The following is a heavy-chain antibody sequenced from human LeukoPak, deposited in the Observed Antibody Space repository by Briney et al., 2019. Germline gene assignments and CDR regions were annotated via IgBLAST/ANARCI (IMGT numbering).Heavy chain of an antibody. D-gene: IGHD2-15*01. Sequence: SETLSLTCAVYGGSFSGYYWSWIRQPPGKGLEWIWEINHSGSTNYNPSLKSRVTISVDTSKNQFSLKLSSVTAADTAVYYCARHRCSGGSCYPMNWFDPWGQGTLVTVSS. CDR1: GGSFSGYY. CDR3: ARHRCSGGSCYPMNWFDP. V-gene: IGHV4-34*01. J-gene: IGHJ5*02. CDR2: INHSGST.